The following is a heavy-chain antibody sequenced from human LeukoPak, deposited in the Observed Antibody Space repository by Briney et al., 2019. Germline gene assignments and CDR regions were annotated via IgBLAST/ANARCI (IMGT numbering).Heavy chain of an antibody. CDR1: GGSISSYY. CDR3: ATEGRFGELGGFDP. Sequence: SETLSLTCTVSGGSISSYYWSWIRQPPGKGLEWIGYIYYSGIINYSGITNYNPSLKSRVSISVDTSENQFSLKLSSVTAADTAVYYCATEGRFGELGGFDPWGQGTLVTVSS. V-gene: IGHV4-59*12. J-gene: IGHJ5*02. D-gene: IGHD3-10*01. CDR2: IYYSGIINYSGIT.